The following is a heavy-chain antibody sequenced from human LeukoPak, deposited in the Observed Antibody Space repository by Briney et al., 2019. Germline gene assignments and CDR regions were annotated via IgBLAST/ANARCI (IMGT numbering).Heavy chain of an antibody. CDR1: GFTFSSYS. V-gene: IGHV3-21*01. Sequence: PGGSLRLSCAASGFTFSSYSMNWVRQAPGKGLEWVSSISSSSSYIYYADSVKGRFTISRDNAKNSLYLQMNSLRAEDTAVYYCARDIIWDEQQLAYWGQGTLVTVSS. D-gene: IGHD6-13*01. CDR2: ISSSSSYI. CDR3: ARDIIWDEQQLAY. J-gene: IGHJ4*02.